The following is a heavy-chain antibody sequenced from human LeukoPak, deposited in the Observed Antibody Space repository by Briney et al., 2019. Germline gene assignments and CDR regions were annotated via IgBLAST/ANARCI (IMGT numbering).Heavy chain of an antibody. D-gene: IGHD6-13*01. J-gene: IGHJ4*02. V-gene: IGHV3-23*01. CDR1: GSTFSSYT. CDR3: ATSSTWQTMNFDY. Sequence: GGSLRLSCAASGSTFSSYTMRWVRQAPGKGLEWVSSISGSGGSTYYSDSVKGRFTSSRDNSKNTLYLQMNSLRVEDTAVYYCATSSTWQTMNFDYWGQGTLVTVSS. CDR2: ISGSGGST.